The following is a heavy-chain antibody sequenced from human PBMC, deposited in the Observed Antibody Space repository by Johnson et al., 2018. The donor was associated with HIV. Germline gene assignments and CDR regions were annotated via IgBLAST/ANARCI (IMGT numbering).Heavy chain of an antibody. CDR2: ISWNSGSI. Sequence: VQLVESGGGLVKPGGSLRLSCVASGFTFSDYYMTWVRQAPGKGLEWVSGISWNSGSIGYADSVKGRFTISRDNAKNSLYLQMNSLRAEDTALYYCAKGGYDSEDAFDIWGQGTMVTVSS. V-gene: IGHV3-9*01. J-gene: IGHJ3*02. CDR3: AKGGYDSEDAFDI. D-gene: IGHD3-22*01. CDR1: GFTFSDYY.